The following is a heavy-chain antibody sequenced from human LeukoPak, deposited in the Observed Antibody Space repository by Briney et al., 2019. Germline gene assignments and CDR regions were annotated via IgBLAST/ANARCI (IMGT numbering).Heavy chain of an antibody. J-gene: IGHJ3*02. CDR1: GLTFSSYA. CDR3: AAQWLLHGAFDI. V-gene: IGHV3-23*01. D-gene: IGHD6-19*01. CDR2: ISGSGGST. Sequence: GGSLRLSCAASGLTFSSYAMSWVRQAPGKGLEWVSAISGSGGSTYYADSVKGRFTISRDNSKNTLYLQMNSLRAEDTAVYYCAAQWLLHGAFDICGQGTMVTVSS.